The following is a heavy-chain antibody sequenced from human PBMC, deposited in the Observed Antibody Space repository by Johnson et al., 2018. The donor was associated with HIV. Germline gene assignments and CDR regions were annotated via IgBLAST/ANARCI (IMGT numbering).Heavy chain of an antibody. D-gene: IGHD3-9*01. CDR1: GFTFSDYY. J-gene: IGHJ3*02. CDR2: ISHDVNNK. V-gene: IGHV3-30*03. Sequence: QVQLVESGGGLVKPGGSLRLSCAASGFTFSDYYMSWIRQAPGKGLEWVAAISHDVNNKFSADSVKGRFTLSRDNSKNTLYLQMDSLRPEDTAVYYCAREIQYFTAFDIWGQGTMVTVSS. CDR3: AREIQYFTAFDI.